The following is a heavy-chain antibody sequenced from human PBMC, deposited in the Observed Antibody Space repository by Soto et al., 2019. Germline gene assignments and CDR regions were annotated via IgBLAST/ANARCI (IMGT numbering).Heavy chain of an antibody. V-gene: IGHV4-4*02. D-gene: IGHD6-19*01. J-gene: IGHJ4*02. Sequence: QMQLLESGPGLVKPSETLSLTCAVSSASIDNNRNWVRQPPGKGLEWIGEIHQSGISYKNPSLKSRVTMSVDKSKNQFSLNLSSVTAADTAVYFCARSFGWYAFDQWGQGTLVTVSS. CDR1: SASIDNNR. CDR3: ARSFGWYAFDQ. CDR2: IHQSGIS.